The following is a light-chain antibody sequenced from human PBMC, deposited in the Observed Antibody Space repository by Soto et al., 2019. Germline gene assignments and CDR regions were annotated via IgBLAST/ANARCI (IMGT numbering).Light chain of an antibody. CDR2: WVS. CDR3: QQFYSTPYT. Sequence: IGMTQSPDSLALSLSAGPTLHCKSRQSILYSATNKNYLVGYQQKPGHPPELHIFWVSTGESGVPDGSSGMGPAINSPLTTSSLQAEEVAVYYCQQFYSTPYTFGQGTRLEI. J-gene: IGKJ5*01. V-gene: IGKV4-1*01. CDR1: QSILYSATNKNY.